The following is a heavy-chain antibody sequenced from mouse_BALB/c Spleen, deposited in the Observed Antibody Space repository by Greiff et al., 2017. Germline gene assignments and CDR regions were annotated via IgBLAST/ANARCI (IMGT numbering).Heavy chain of an antibody. Sequence: EVKLVESGGGLVKPGGSLKLSCAASGFTFSDYYMSWVRQTPEKRLEWVATISDGGSYTYYPDSVKGRFTISRDNAKNNLYLQMSSLKSEDTAMYYCARDYCYDYYAMDYWGQGTSVTVSS. V-gene: IGHV5-4*02. CDR2: ISDGGSYT. D-gene: IGHD2-12*01. J-gene: IGHJ4*01. CDR1: GFTFSDYY. CDR3: ARDYCYDYYAMDY.